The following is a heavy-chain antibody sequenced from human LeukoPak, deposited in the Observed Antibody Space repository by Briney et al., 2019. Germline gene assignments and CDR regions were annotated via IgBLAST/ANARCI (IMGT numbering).Heavy chain of an antibody. CDR2: IYSGGST. V-gene: IGHV3-66*01. CDR3: ARALNDYDYYFDY. CDR1: GFTVSSNY. Sequence: QPGGSLRLSCAASGFTVSSNYMSWVRQAPGKGLEWVSVIYSGGSTYYADSVKGRFTISRDNSKNTLYLQMNSLRAEDTAVYYCARALNDYDYYFDYWGQGTLVTVSS. J-gene: IGHJ4*02. D-gene: IGHD4-17*01.